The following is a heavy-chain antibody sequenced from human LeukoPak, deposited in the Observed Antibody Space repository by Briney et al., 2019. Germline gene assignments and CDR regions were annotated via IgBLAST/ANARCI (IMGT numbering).Heavy chain of an antibody. V-gene: IGHV4-30-2*01. Sequence: SETLSLTCAVSGGSLSSGGYSWSWIRQPPGKGLEWIGYIYHSGSTYYNPSLKSRVTISVDRSKNQFSLKLSSVTAADTAVYYCARYDSSGTLDYWGQGTLVTVSS. CDR3: ARYDSSGTLDY. D-gene: IGHD3-22*01. CDR2: IYHSGST. J-gene: IGHJ4*02. CDR1: GGSLSSGGYS.